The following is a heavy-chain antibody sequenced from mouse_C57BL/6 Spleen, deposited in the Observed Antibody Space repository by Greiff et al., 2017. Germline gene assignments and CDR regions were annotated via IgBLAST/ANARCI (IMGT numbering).Heavy chain of an antibody. J-gene: IGHJ3*01. V-gene: IGHV3-6*01. CDR2: ISYDGSN. Sequence: EVKLMESGPGLVKPSQSLSLTCSVTGYSITSGYYWNWIRQFPGNKLEWMGYISYDGSNNYNPSLKNRISITRDTSKNQFFLKLNSVTTEDTATYYCAREGDDYDAGAWFAYWGQGTLVTVSA. D-gene: IGHD2-4*01. CDR1: GYSITSGYY. CDR3: AREGDDYDAGAWFAY.